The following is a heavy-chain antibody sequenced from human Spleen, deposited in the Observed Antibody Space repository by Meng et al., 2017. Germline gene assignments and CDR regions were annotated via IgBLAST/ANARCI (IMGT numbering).Heavy chain of an antibody. CDR1: GYSFTAYY. CDR2: IDPNSGVT. CDR3: ARDENISAAGKLFGDY. D-gene: IGHD6-13*01. V-gene: IGHV1-2*06. Sequence: VQLVQYGSELRKPGASVKVSCKPSGYSFTAYYIHWVRQAPGQGLEWMGRIDPNSGVTEYAHKFHGRVTVTGDTSISTAYMELRRLTSDDTAVYYCARDENISAAGKLFGDYWGQGTLVTVSS. J-gene: IGHJ4*02.